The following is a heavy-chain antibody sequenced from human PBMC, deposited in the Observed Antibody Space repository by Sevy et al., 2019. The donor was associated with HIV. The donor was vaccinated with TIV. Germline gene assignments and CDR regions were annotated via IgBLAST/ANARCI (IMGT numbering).Heavy chain of an antibody. CDR1: RFSFSSYG. CDR2: IWYDGSNK. J-gene: IGHJ4*02. V-gene: IGHV3-33*01. Sequence: GGSLRLSCAASRFSFSSYGMHWVRQAPGKGLEWVAVIWYDGSNKYYADSVKGRFTVSRDNSKNTLYLQMNSLRAEDTAVYYCARDPSGSYYNSHYFDYWGQGTLVTVSS. CDR3: ARDPSGSYYNSHYFDY. D-gene: IGHD3-10*01.